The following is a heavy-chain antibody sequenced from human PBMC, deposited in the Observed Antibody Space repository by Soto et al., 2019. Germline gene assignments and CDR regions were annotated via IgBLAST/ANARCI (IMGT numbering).Heavy chain of an antibody. CDR1: GCSISSGGYY. D-gene: IGHD3-22*01. Sequence: SETLSLTFTVSGCSISSGGYYWNWIRQHPGKGLEWIGYIYYIGSTYYNPSLKSRVTISLDTSKNQFSLKLSSVTATDTAVYYCASQQYYDSSVYYVVYWGQRTLFTVSS. V-gene: IGHV4-31*03. J-gene: IGHJ4*02. CDR2: IYYIGST. CDR3: ASQQYYDSSVYYVVY.